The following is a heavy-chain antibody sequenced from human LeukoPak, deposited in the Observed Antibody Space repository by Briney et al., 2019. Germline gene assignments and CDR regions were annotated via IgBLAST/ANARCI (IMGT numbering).Heavy chain of an antibody. CDR2: ISSSSSYI. Sequence: GGSLSLSCAASRFTFSSYSMSWVRQAPGQGLEWVSYISSSSSYIYYADSVRGRFTISRDNAKNSLYLQMNSLRAEDTAVYYCARFHCGGDCYPDYWGQGTLVTVSS. CDR1: RFTFSSYS. CDR3: ARFHCGGDCYPDY. D-gene: IGHD2-21*02. V-gene: IGHV3-21*01. J-gene: IGHJ4*02.